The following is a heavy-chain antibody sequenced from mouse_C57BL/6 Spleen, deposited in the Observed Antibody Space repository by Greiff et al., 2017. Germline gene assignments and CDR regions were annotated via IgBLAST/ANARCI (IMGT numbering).Heavy chain of an antibody. Sequence: VQLKASGAELVRPGASVKLSCTASGFNIKDYYMHWVKQRPEQGLEWIGRIDPEDGDTEYAPKFQGKATIPADTSSTTAYLQLSSLTSEDTAVYYCTTGGWLLRDYWGQGTTLTVSS. D-gene: IGHD2-3*01. CDR3: TTGGWLLRDY. J-gene: IGHJ2*01. CDR2: IDPEDGDT. CDR1: GFNIKDYY. V-gene: IGHV14-1*01.